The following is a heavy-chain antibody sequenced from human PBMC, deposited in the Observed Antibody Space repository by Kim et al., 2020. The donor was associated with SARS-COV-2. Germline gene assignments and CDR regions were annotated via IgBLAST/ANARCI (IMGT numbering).Heavy chain of an antibody. CDR3: ARPRYSS. V-gene: IGHV3-7*01. D-gene: IGHD2-15*01. CDR1: GFTFSRYW. CDR2: INEDGGQT. Sequence: GGSLRLSCAASGFTFSRYWMTWVRQAPGKGLEWVSGINEDGGQTYYADSVKGRFTISRDNSKNSVYLQMNSLRAEDTAVYYCARPRYSSWGQGTLVTVSS. J-gene: IGHJ4*02.